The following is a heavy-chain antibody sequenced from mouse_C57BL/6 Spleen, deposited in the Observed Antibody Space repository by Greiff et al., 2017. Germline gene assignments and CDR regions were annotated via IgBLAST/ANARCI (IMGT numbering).Heavy chain of an antibody. D-gene: IGHD4-1*01. Sequence: QVQLQQSGAELVRPGTSVKVSCKASGYAFTNYLIEWVKQRPGQGLEWIGVINPGSGGTNYNEKFKGKAKLTADKSSSTAYMQLSSLTSEDSAVYSCARRGTGTSDFFAYWGQGPLVTVSA. J-gene: IGHJ3*01. CDR2: INPGSGGT. CDR3: ARRGTGTSDFFAY. V-gene: IGHV1-54*01. CDR1: GYAFTNYL.